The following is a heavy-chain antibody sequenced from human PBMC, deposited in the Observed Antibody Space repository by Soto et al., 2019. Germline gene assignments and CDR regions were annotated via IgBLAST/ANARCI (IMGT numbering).Heavy chain of an antibody. CDR2: IWYDGGTK. V-gene: IGHV3-33*06. CDR3: AKDGVVVVAATRALDYFDY. CDR1: GFTFYTYG. J-gene: IGHJ4*02. Sequence: PGGSLRLSCAASGFTFYTYGMHWVRQVPGKGLQWVAIIWYDGGTKYYADSVRGRFTVSRDNSKNTLYLQMNSLRAEDTAVYYCAKDGVVVVAATRALDYFDYWGQGTLVTVSS. D-gene: IGHD2-15*01.